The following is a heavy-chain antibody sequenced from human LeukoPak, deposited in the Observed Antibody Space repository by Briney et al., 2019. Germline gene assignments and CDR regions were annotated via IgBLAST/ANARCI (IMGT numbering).Heavy chain of an antibody. J-gene: IGHJ2*01. CDR1: GGSFSGYY. V-gene: IGHV4-34*01. Sequence: PSETLSLTCAVYGGSFSGYYWSWIRQPPGKGLEWIGEINHSGSTNYNPSLKSGVTISVDTSKNQFSLQLSSVTAVDTAVYYCARITPYYYGPGSQYLYFELWGRGTLVTVSS. CDR3: ARITPYYYGPGSQYLYFEL. CDR2: INHSGST. D-gene: IGHD3-10*01.